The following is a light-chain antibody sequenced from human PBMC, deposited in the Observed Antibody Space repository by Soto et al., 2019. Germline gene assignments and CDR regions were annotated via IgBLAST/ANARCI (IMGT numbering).Light chain of an antibody. Sequence: DSVIPQGRRTLSMSPGERAALSCRASPSVRSNYLAWYQQKPGQAPRLLIYGASNRATGIPDRFSGSGSGTDFALTISRLEPEDFAVYYCQQYGTSPLITFGQGTRLEIK. V-gene: IGKV3-20*01. CDR1: PSVRSNY. J-gene: IGKJ5*01. CDR3: QQYGTSPLIT. CDR2: GAS.